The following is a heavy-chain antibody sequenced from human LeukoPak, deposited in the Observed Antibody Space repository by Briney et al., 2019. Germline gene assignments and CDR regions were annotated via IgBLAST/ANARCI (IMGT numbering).Heavy chain of an antibody. D-gene: IGHD2-2*01. J-gene: IGHJ5*02. V-gene: IGHV5-51*01. Sequence: GESLKISCKGSGYSFTSYWIGWVRQMPGKGLEWMGIIYPGDSDTRYSPSFQGQVTISADKSISTAYLQWSSLKASDTAMYYCARRGYCSSTSCRNWFDPWGQGTLVTASS. CDR1: GYSFTSYW. CDR3: ARRGYCSSTSCRNWFDP. CDR2: IYPGDSDT.